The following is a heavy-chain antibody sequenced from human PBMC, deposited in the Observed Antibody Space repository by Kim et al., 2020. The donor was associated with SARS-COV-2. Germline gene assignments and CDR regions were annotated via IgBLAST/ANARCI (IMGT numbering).Heavy chain of an antibody. V-gene: IGHV1-24*01. Sequence: AQKFQGRVTMTEDTSTDTAYMELSSLTSEDTAVYYCATASPITMSVWFDPWGQGTLVTVSS. J-gene: IGHJ5*02. D-gene: IGHD3-22*01. CDR3: ATASPITMSVWFDP.